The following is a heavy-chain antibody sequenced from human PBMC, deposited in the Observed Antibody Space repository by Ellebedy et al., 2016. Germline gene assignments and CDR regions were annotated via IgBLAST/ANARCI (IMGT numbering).Heavy chain of an antibody. CDR2: INPNSGGT. D-gene: IGHD1-14*01. Sequence: ASVKVSCXASGYTFTGYYMHWVRQAPGQGLEWMGWINPNSGGTNYAQKFQGRVTMTRDTSISTAYMELRRLRSDDTAVYYCGRANRNWFDPWGQGTLVTVSS. V-gene: IGHV1-2*02. CDR1: GYTFTGYY. J-gene: IGHJ5*02. CDR3: GRANRNWFDP.